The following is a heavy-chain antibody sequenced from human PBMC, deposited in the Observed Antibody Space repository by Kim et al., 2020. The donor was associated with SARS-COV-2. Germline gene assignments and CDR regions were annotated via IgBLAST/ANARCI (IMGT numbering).Heavy chain of an antibody. D-gene: IGHD4-17*01. V-gene: IGHV4-31*03. CDR2: INYSGST. Sequence: SETLSLTCTVSGGSITTGGYSWSWIRQHPGKDLEWIGYINYSGSTYYNLSLKRRVTISVDTTKNSLSLKLSSVTAADTAVYYCARADYGDSRIRWFDPW. CDR1: GGSITTGGYS. J-gene: IGHJ5*02. CDR3: ARADYGDSRIRWFDP.